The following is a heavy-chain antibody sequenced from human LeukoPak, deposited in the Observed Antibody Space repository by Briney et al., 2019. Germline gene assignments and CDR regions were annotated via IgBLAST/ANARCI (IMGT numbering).Heavy chain of an antibody. D-gene: IGHD2-2*01. V-gene: IGHV1-69*01. CDR3: ARRGLPAARPSYNRFDP. Sequence: SLKVSCKASGGTFSSYAISWVRQAPGQGLEWMGGIIPIFGTANYAQKFQGRVTSTADESPSTAYMELSSLRSEDTAVYYCARRGLPAARPSYNRFDPWGQGTLVTVSS. J-gene: IGHJ5*02. CDR2: IIPIFGTA. CDR1: GGTFSSYA.